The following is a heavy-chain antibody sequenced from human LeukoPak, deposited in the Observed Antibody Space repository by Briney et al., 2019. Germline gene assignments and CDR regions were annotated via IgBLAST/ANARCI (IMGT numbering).Heavy chain of an antibody. CDR1: GGSFSGYY. CDR2: IYYSGST. V-gene: IGHV4-34*01. Sequence: PSETLSLTCAVYGGSFSGYYWSWIRQPPGKGLEWIGYIYYSGSTYYNPSLKSRVTISVDTSKNQFSLKLSSVTAADTAVYYCARGRDTAMVSWFDPWGQGTLVTVSS. CDR3: ARGRDTAMVSWFDP. D-gene: IGHD5-18*01. J-gene: IGHJ5*02.